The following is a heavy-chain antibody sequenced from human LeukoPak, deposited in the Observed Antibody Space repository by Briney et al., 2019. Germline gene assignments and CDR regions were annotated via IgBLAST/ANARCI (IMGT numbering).Heavy chain of an antibody. CDR2: IYTSGST. D-gene: IGHD6-13*01. V-gene: IGHV4-4*07. CDR3: ASTYSSSWNSYGMDV. Sequence: SETLSLTCTVSGGSISSCYWSWIRQPAGKGLEWIGRIYTSGSTNYNPSLKSRVTMSVDTSKNQFSLKLSSVTAADTAVYYCASTYSSSWNSYGMDVWGQGTTVTVSS. CDR1: GGSISSCY. J-gene: IGHJ6*02.